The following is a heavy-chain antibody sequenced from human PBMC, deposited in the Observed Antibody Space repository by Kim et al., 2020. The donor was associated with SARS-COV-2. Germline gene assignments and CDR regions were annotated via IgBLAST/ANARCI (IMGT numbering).Heavy chain of an antibody. Sequence: AVKGRFTISRDNSKNTLYLQMNSLRAEDTAVYYCAKDSRTGYSLTSFDYWGQGTLVTVSS. J-gene: IGHJ4*02. CDR3: AKDSRTGYSLTSFDY. D-gene: IGHD5-18*01. V-gene: IGHV3-33*06.